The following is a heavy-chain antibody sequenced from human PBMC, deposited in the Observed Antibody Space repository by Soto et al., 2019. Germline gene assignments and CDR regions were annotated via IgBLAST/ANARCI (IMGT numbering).Heavy chain of an antibody. CDR2: IIPMFAAT. D-gene: IGHD2-15*01. Sequence: QVQLAQSGAEITKPGSSVKVSCRASGGSFRDFAFSWVRQAPGQGLEWMGGIIPMFAATKYAQRLQDRVTITADESTYTVYLALNSLTSEDTAIYYCARGAIVAVPAALSSYHDYTNYRFDSWGQGTLVTVSS. J-gene: IGHJ4*02. V-gene: IGHV1-69*01. CDR3: ARGAIVAVPAALSSYHDYTNYRFDS. CDR1: GGSFRDFA.